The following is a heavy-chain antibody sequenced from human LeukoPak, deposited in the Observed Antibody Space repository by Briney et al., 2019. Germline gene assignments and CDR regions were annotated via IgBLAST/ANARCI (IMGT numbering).Heavy chain of an antibody. V-gene: IGHV3-15*01. CDR1: GLTFNNAW. Sequence: PGGKVRLSCAASGLTFNNAWMSWFRQAPGKGLEWVALIKRKTYDRTIDYAAPVKGRFTISRDDSKNTLYLQMNRLKTEDTAVYYCTTDPRNNSYFDYWGQGTMVTVSP. CDR3: TTDPRNNSYFDY. D-gene: IGHD1-20*01. J-gene: IGHJ4*02. CDR2: IKRKTYDRTI.